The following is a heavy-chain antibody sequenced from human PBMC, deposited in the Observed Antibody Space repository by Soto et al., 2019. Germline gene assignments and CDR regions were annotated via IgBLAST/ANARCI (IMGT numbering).Heavy chain of an antibody. Sequence: EVQLVESGGGLVQPGGSLRLSCAASGFTFSDHYMDWVRQAPGKGLEWVGRVRNKANSYTTKYAASVKGSFTITRDDSKNSLYLQMNSLKAEATAVYYGAALSPYSSSWSGKFDYWGQGTLVTVSS. CDR3: AALSPYSSSWSGKFDY. CDR2: VRNKANSYTT. V-gene: IGHV3-72*01. CDR1: GFTFSDHY. J-gene: IGHJ4*02. D-gene: IGHD6-13*01.